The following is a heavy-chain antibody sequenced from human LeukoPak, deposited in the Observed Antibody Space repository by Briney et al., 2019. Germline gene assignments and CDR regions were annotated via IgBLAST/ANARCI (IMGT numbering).Heavy chain of an antibody. J-gene: IGHJ6*02. V-gene: IGHV3-7*03. CDR3: ASSRTTGIDYYGMDV. CDR2: IEQDGSEK. Sequence: GGSLRLSCAASGFTFSDHAMSWVRQAPGKGLEWVANIEQDGSEKYYVDSVKGRFTISRDNAKNSLYLQMNSLRAEDTAVYYCASSRTTGIDYYGMDVWGQGTTVTVSS. D-gene: IGHD1-1*01. CDR1: GFTFSDHA.